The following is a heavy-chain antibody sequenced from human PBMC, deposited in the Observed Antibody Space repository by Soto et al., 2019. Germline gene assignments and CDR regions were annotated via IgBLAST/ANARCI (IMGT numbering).Heavy chain of an antibody. J-gene: IGHJ4*02. CDR2: IDSSGSI. CDR1: ACSISNYY. Sequence: SETLSLTCTVSACSISNYYCNWIRQPAGKGLEWIGRIDSSGSINYSPSLKSRVTMSVDTSENQFSLKLSSVTAADTAVYYCARGGHDFWSGPFDYWGQGTPVTVSS. V-gene: IGHV4-4*07. CDR3: ARGGHDFWSGPFDY. D-gene: IGHD3-3*01.